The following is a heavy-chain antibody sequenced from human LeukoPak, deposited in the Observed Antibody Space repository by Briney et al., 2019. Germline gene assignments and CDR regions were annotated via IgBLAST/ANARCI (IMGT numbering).Heavy chain of an antibody. CDR2: IYYSGST. CDR1: GGSISSGGYS. V-gene: IGHV4-31*03. CDR3: ARAYSISAVFDH. Sequence: SETLSLTCTVSGGSISSGGYSWSWIRQHPGKGLEWIGYIYYSGSTYYNPSLKSRVTMSVDTSRKQFSLALSSVTAADTAVYFCARAYSISAVFDHWGQGILVSVSS. J-gene: IGHJ4*02. D-gene: IGHD6-13*01.